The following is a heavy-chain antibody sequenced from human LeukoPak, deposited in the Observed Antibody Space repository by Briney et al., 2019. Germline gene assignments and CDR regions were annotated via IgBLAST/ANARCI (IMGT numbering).Heavy chain of an antibody. J-gene: IGHJ4*02. CDR3: ARGRMLSHY. CDR2: IKQDGSEK. V-gene: IGHV3-7*01. CDR1: VFTFSNYS. Sequence: GGSLRLSRAASVFTFSNYSMSWVRQAPGKGLEWVANIKQDGSEKYYVDSVNGRFTISRDNAKNSVYLQMSSLRGEYTAVYSRARGRMLSHYWRGGTLVTVSS. D-gene: IGHD3-10*02.